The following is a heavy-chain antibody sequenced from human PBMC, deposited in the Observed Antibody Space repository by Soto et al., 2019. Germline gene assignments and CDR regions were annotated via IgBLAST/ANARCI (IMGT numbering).Heavy chain of an antibody. CDR3: GRHSASWQWFDY. V-gene: IGHV4-31*03. D-gene: IGHD1-26*01. J-gene: IGHJ5*01. Sequence: QVQLQESGPGLVKPSQTLSLTCSVSGGSISSGGYYWSWIRQHPEKGLEWIGYIYYSGSTNYNPSLKSRVIISVDTSSNRFSLDLRSVPAADTAIYYCGRHSASWQWFDYWGQGTLVTVSS. CDR2: IYYSGST. CDR1: GGSISSGGYY.